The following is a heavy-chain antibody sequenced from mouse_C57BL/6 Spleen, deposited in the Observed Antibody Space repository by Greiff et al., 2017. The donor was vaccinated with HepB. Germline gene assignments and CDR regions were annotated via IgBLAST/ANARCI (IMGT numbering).Heavy chain of an antibody. CDR3: ARVGTTVVATPYWYFDV. V-gene: IGHV1-39*01. Sequence: EVKLMESGPELVKPGASVKISCKASGYSFTDYNMNWVKQSNGKSLEWIGVINPNYGTTSYNQKFKGKATLTVDQSSSTAYMQLNSLTSEDSAVYYCARVGTTVVATPYWYFDVWGTGTTVTVSS. CDR2: INPNYGTT. J-gene: IGHJ1*03. CDR1: GYSFTDYN. D-gene: IGHD1-1*01.